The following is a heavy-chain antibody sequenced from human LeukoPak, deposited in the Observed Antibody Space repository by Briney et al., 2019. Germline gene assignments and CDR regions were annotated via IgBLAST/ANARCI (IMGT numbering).Heavy chain of an antibody. CDR3: AKDRRAGSYDY. D-gene: IGHD3-10*01. J-gene: IGHJ4*02. Sequence: GGSLRLSCAASGFSFSNYAMSWVRQAPGKGLEWVSVISDSGSSTYYADSVKGRFTISRDNSKSTLYLQLNSLRAEDTAVYYCAKDRRAGSYDYWGQGTLVTVSS. V-gene: IGHV3-23*01. CDR1: GFSFSNYA. CDR2: ISDSGSST.